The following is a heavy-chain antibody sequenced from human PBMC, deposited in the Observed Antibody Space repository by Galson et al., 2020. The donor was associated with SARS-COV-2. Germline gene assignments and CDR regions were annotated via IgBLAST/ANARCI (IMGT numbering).Heavy chain of an antibody. V-gene: IGHV1-18*01. D-gene: IGHD3-16*01. Sequence: ASVKVSCKASGYTFTSYGISWVRQAPGQGLEWMGWISAYNGNTNYAQKLQGRVTMTTDTSTSTAYMELRSLRSDDTAVYYCARESGVWGSLGMDVWGQGTTVTVSS. CDR3: ARESGVWGSLGMDV. CDR2: ISAYNGNT. J-gene: IGHJ6*02. CDR1: GYTFTSYG.